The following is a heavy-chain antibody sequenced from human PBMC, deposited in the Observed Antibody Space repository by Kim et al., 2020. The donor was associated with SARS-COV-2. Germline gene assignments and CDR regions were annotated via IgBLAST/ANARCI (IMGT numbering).Heavy chain of an antibody. Sequence: GGSLRLSCAASGFTFSDYYMSWIRQAPGKGLEWVSYISSSSSYTNYADSVKGRFTISRDNAKNSLYLQMNSLRAEDTAVYYCARDNGYCSSTSCQDFDYGMDVWGQGTTVTVSS. CDR2: ISSSSSYT. D-gene: IGHD2-2*03. CDR1: GFTFSDYY. V-gene: IGHV3-11*05. CDR3: ARDNGYCSSTSCQDFDYGMDV. J-gene: IGHJ6*02.